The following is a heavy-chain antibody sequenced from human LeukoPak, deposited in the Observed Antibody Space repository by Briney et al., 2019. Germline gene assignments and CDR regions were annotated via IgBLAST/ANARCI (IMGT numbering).Heavy chain of an antibody. V-gene: IGHV3-30*18. CDR3: AELGITMIGGV. CDR2: ISYDGSNK. CDR1: GFTFSSYG. D-gene: IGHD3-10*02. J-gene: IGHJ6*04. Sequence: GGSLRLSCAASGFTFSSYGMHWVRQAPGKGLEWVAVISYDGSNKYYGDSVKGRFTISRDNSKNTLYLHMNSLRAEDTAVYYCAELGITMIGGVWGKGTTVTISS.